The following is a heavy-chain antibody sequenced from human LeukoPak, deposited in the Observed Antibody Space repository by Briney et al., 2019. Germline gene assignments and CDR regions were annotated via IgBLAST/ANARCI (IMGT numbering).Heavy chain of an antibody. CDR2: TNLHGTTV. V-gene: IGHV3-74*01. CDR1: GLSFSNYL. D-gene: IGHD3-16*01. Sequence: GGSLRLSCEVSGLSFSNYLMHWVRQAPGKGLVWVARTNLHGTTVDYADSVKGRFTISRDNAKNILFLRMNSLRAEDTAVYYCASAYTYVRLGDHWGQGTLVTVSS. J-gene: IGHJ4*02. CDR3: ASAYTYVRLGDH.